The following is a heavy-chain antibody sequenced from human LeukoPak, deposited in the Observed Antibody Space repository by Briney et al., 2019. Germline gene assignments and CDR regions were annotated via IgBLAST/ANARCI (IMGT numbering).Heavy chain of an antibody. CDR2: IYYSGNT. V-gene: IGHV4-30-4*08. D-gene: IGHD2-2*02. Sequence: SETLSLTCTVSGDSISNDDFYWSWIRQSPGKGLEWIGYIYYSGNTYYNPSLESRVTISVDTSKNQFSLKLSSVTAADTAVYYCARDTHDYPYYMDVWGNGTTVTVSS. CDR3: ARDTHDYPYYMDV. J-gene: IGHJ6*03. CDR1: GDSISNDDFY.